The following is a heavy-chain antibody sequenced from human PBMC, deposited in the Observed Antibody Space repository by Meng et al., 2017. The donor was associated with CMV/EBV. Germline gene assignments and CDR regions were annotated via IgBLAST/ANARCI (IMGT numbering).Heavy chain of an antibody. V-gene: IGHV3-20*03. CDR2: INWNGGST. J-gene: IGHJ4*02. D-gene: IGHD3-22*01. CDR1: FIFADCG. Sequence: FIFADCGMRWVRHATGKGLECVSGINWNGGSTGYADSVKGRFTISRDNAKNSLYLQMNSLRAEDTALYYCARFYYDSSGPLFDYWGQGTLVTVSS. CDR3: ARFYYDSSGPLFDY.